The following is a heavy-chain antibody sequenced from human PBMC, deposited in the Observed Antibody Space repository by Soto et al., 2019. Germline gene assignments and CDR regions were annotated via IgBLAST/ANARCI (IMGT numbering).Heavy chain of an antibody. CDR2: IIPIFGTA. J-gene: IGHJ6*02. CDR1: GGTFSSYA. Sequence: SVKVSCKASGGTFSSYAISWVRQAPGQGLEWMGGIIPIFGTANYAQKFQGRVTITADESTSTAYMELSSLRSEDTAVYYCAREDEARGSYFLSEYYYYGMDVWGQGTTVTV. V-gene: IGHV1-69*13. D-gene: IGHD1-26*01. CDR3: AREDEARGSYFLSEYYYYGMDV.